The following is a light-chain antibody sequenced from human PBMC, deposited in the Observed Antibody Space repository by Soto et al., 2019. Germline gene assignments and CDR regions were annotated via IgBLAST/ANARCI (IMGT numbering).Light chain of an antibody. J-gene: IGLJ1*01. V-gene: IGLV2-14*02. CDR2: DVS. CDR3: SSYTSSSTLNV. Sequence: QSALTQPASVSGSPGQSITISCTGTSSDIGSYNHVSWYQHHPGKAPKLRIYDVSNRPSGVSNRFSGSKSGNTASLTISGLQAVVEADYYCSSYTSSSTLNVFGTGTKVTVL. CDR1: SSDIGSYNH.